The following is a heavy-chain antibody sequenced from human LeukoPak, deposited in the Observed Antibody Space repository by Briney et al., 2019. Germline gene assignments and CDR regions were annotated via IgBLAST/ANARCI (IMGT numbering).Heavy chain of an antibody. J-gene: IGHJ4*02. CDR1: GFRFSNYA. D-gene: IGHD3-22*01. V-gene: IGHV3-23*01. CDR3: AKGLDYYDSSGYSFFEY. CDR2: ISGSGAST. Sequence: GGSLRLSCVASGFRFSNYAMSWVRQAPGKGLEWVSSISGSGASTYYADSVQGHLTISRDNSKKTLYLQLHSLRAEDTAMYYCAKGLDYYDSSGYSFFEYWGQGTLVTVSS.